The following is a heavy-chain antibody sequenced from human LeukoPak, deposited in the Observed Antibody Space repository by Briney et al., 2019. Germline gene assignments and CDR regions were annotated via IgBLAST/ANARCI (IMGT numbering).Heavy chain of an antibody. CDR2: IYHSGST. J-gene: IGHJ6*04. V-gene: IGHV4-38-2*01. D-gene: IGHD3-16*01. CDR1: GYSISSGYY. CDR3: ARGGIRHNYYYGMDV. Sequence: SETLSLTCAVSGYSISSGYYWGWIRQPPGKGLEWIGSIYHSGSTYYNPSLKSRVTISVDTSKNQFSLKLSSVTAADTAVYYCARGGIRHNYYYGMDVWGKGTTVTVSS.